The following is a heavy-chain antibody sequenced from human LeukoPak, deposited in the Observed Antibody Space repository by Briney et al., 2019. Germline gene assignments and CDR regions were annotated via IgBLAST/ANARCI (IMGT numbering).Heavy chain of an antibody. CDR1: GGSISSYS. V-gene: IGHV4-59*01. J-gene: IGHJ4*02. Sequence: SETLSLTCTVSGGSISSYSRSWIRQPPGKGLEWIGYIYYSGSTNYNPSLKSRVTISVDTSKNQFSLKLSSVTAADTAVYYCARWGGYSSSWPQFDYWGQGTLVTVSS. D-gene: IGHD6-13*01. CDR3: ARWGGYSSSWPQFDY. CDR2: IYYSGST.